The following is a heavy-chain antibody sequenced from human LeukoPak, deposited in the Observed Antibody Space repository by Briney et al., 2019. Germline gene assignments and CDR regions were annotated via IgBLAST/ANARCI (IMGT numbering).Heavy chain of an antibody. CDR3: AKGVEMATITVGDYFDY. CDR2: ISGSGGST. J-gene: IGHJ4*02. D-gene: IGHD5-24*01. V-gene: IGHV3-23*01. CDR1: GFTFSSYA. Sequence: GGSLRLSCAAPGFTFSSYAMNWVRQAPGKGLEWVSAISGSGGSTYYADSVKGRFTISRDNSKNTLYLQMNSLRAEDTAVYYCAKGVEMATITVGDYFDYWGQGTLVTVSS.